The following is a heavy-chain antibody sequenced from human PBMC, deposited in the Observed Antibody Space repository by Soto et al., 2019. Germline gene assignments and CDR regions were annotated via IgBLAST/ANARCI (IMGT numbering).Heavy chain of an antibody. CDR1: GFSFGDYA. CDR2: IRNPGYGGTT. Sequence: PGGSLRLSCTTSGFSFGDYAMTWVRQAPGKGLEWVGFIRNPGYGGTTEYATSVKGRFIISRDDSMSSAYLQLNSLKVDDSAVYYCVRGSFDYYGPWGQGTMVTVSS. D-gene: IGHD3-16*01. CDR3: VRGSFDYYGP. V-gene: IGHV3-49*04. J-gene: IGHJ5*02.